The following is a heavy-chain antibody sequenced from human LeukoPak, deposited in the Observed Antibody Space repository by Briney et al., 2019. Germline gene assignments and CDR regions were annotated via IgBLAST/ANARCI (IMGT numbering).Heavy chain of an antibody. Sequence: PGGSLRLSCAASGFTFSSYAMSWVRQAPGKGLEWVANIKQDGSEKYYVDSVKGRFTISRDNAKNSLYLQMNSLRAEDTAVYYCARVVPVAVAGDYWGQGTLVTVSS. V-gene: IGHV3-7*01. CDR1: GFTFSSYA. J-gene: IGHJ4*02. CDR2: IKQDGSEK. D-gene: IGHD6-19*01. CDR3: ARVVPVAVAGDY.